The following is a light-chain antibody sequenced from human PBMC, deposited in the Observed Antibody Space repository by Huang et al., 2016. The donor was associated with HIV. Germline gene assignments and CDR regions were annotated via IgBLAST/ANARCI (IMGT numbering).Light chain of an antibody. CDR3: QQYDNWRPGLT. J-gene: IGKJ4*01. CDR2: DTS. V-gene: IGKV3D-15*01. Sequence: EIVMTQSPATLSVSPGGVATLSCRASQHVRSNLAWYQQTPGQAPRLLIYDTSTRAAGVPARFRGSVSGTEFTLTISGLQSEDFAVYYCQQYDNWRPGLTFGGGTKVEI. CDR1: QHVRSN.